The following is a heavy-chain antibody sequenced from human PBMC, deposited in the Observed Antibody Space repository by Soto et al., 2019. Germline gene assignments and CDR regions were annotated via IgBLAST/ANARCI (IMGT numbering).Heavy chain of an antibody. Sequence: ASVKVSCKASGYTFTSYGISWVRQAPGQGLEWMGWISAYNGNTNYAQKLQGRVTMTTDTSTSTAYMELRSLRSDDTAVYYCARDGCSGGSCYSESPYYYYGMDVWGQGTTVTVSS. CDR3: ARDGCSGGSCYSESPYYYYGMDV. D-gene: IGHD2-15*01. CDR2: ISAYNGNT. V-gene: IGHV1-18*01. CDR1: GYTFTSYG. J-gene: IGHJ6*02.